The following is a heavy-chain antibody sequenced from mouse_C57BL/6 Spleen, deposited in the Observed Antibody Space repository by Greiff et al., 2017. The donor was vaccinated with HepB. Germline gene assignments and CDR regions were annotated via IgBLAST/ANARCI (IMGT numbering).Heavy chain of an antibody. CDR2: INPNNGGT. V-gene: IGHV1-18*01. Sequence: VQLKQSGPELVKPGASVKIPCKASGYTFTDYNMDWVKQSHGKSLEWIGDINPNNGGTIYNQKFKGKATLTVDKSSSTAYMELRSLTSEDTAVYYCARSDWEGLYYAMDYWGQGTSVTVSS. J-gene: IGHJ4*01. D-gene: IGHD4-1*01. CDR1: GYTFTDYN. CDR3: ARSDWEGLYYAMDY.